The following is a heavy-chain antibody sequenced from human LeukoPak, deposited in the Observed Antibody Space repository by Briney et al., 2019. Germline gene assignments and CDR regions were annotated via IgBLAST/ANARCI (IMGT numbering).Heavy chain of an antibody. CDR2: ISYGGSNK. CDR3: ARSAVGGRGSYSLY. V-gene: IGHV3-30-3*01. D-gene: IGHD1-26*01. Sequence: GRSLRLSCAASGFTFSSYAMHWVRQAPGKGLEWVAVISYGGSNKYYADVVGGRFTICRDNAKNTLHLQMNRLRADDTAVYYCARSAVGGRGSYSLYWGQGTLVTVSS. CDR1: GFTFSSYA. J-gene: IGHJ4*02.